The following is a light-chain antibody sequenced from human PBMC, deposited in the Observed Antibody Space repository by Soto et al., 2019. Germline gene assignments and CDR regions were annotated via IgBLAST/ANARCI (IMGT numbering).Light chain of an antibody. CDR2: EVS. V-gene: IGLV2-23*02. Sequence: QSVLTQPASLSGSPGQSITISCTGTSSVVGTYNLVSWHQQHPGKAPKLMIYEVSKRPSGVSTRFSGSKSGNTASLTISGLQAEDEADYYCCSYARSSSYVFGTGTKVTVL. CDR1: SSVVGTYNL. J-gene: IGLJ1*01. CDR3: CSYARSSSYV.